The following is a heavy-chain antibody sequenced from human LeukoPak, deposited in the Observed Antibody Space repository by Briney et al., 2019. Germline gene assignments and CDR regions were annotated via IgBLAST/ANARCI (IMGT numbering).Heavy chain of an antibody. CDR3: ARDPLIVGATTVGDAFDI. J-gene: IGHJ3*02. Sequence: SQTLSLTCTVSGGSITSGGFCWSWVRPHPGKGLEWMGHIYYTGSTYYNPSLKSRVIMSVDTSRNQFFLKRSSVTAADTAVYYCARDPLIVGATTVGDAFDIWGQGTMVTVSS. D-gene: IGHD1-26*01. V-gene: IGHV4-31*03. CDR1: GGSITSGGFC. CDR2: IYYTGST.